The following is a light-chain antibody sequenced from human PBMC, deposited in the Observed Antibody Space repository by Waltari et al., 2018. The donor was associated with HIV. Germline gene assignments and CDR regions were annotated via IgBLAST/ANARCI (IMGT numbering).Light chain of an antibody. V-gene: IGKV1-39*01. CDR3: QQSDKTPPT. J-gene: IGKJ4*01. CDR2: GTS. CDR1: QTINTN. Sequence: DIQMTQSPPSLSASVGDRINITCRASQTINTNLNWYQQKSGKAPKLLIYGTSTLRSEVPSRFSGSGSGTEFTLTITSLQSDDSATYYCQQSDKTPPTFGGGTTVEIK.